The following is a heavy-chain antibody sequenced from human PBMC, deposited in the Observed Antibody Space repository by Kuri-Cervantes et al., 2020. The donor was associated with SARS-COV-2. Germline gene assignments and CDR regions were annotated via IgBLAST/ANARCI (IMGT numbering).Heavy chain of an antibody. Sequence: SVKVSCKASGGTFSSYAISWVRQAPGQGLEWMGGIIPIFGTANYAQKFQGRVTITADESTSTVYMELSSLRSEDTAVYYCARDLDRYSSSWYNWFDPWGQGTLVTVSS. CDR3: ARDLDRYSSSWYNWFDP. J-gene: IGHJ5*02. CDR1: GGTFSSYA. CDR2: IIPIFGTA. V-gene: IGHV1-69*13. D-gene: IGHD6-13*01.